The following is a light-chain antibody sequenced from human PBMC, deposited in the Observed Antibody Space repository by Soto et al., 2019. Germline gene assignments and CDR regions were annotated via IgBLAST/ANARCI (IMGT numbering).Light chain of an antibody. V-gene: IGKV3-11*01. CDR2: DAS. CDR1: QNVDSF. CDR3: QQRSTWPLT. J-gene: IGKJ4*01. Sequence: EIVLTQSPATLSLSPGERATLSCRASQNVDSFLAWYQQKPGQAPRLLIYDASNRATGIPARFSGSGSGTDFTLTISSLEPEEFAVYYCQQRSTWPLTFGGGAKVEIK.